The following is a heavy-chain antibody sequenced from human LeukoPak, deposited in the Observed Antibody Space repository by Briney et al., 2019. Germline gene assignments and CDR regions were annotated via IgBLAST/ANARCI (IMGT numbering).Heavy chain of an antibody. V-gene: IGHV3-30*02. CDR3: VKDNPLDY. CDR2: IRYDGTRE. CDR1: GLTFNKYG. D-gene: IGHD1-14*01. J-gene: IGHJ4*02. Sequence: GGSLRLSCGASGLTFNKYGMLWVRQAPGKGLDWVAFIRYDGTREYYADSVKGRFTISRDNSKNTLFLQMNSLRPEDTALYYCVKDNPLDYWGQGTLVIVSS.